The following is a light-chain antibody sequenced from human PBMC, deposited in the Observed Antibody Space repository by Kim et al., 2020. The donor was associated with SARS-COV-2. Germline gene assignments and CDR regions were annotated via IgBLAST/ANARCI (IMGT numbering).Light chain of an antibody. V-gene: IGKV1-5*03. CDR2: KAS. CDR3: QHHRT. J-gene: IGKJ1*01. CDR1: QSNNRW. Sequence: STLPESVGDRVTITCRGSQSNNRWLAWYQQKPGKAPKLLIYKASSLETGVPSRFSGSGSGTEFTLTISRLQPDDFATYYCQHHRTFGQGTKVDIK.